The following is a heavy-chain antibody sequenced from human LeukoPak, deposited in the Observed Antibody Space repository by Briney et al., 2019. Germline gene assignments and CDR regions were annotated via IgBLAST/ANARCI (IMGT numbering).Heavy chain of an antibody. CDR3: ARVIPHHSDDSSGYPAPLDAFDI. Sequence: GGSLRLSCAASGFTFSSYSMNWVRQAPGKGLEWVSSISSSSSYIYYADSVKGRFTISRDNAKNSLYLQMNSLRAEDTAVYYCARVIPHHSDDSSGYPAPLDAFDIWGQGTMVTVSS. J-gene: IGHJ3*02. CDR1: GFTFSSYS. D-gene: IGHD3-22*01. CDR2: ISSSSSYI. V-gene: IGHV3-21*01.